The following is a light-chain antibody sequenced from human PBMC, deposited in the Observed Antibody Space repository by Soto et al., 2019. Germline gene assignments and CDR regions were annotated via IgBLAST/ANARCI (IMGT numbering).Light chain of an antibody. V-gene: IGLV2-8*01. CDR3: SSYAGFNNYL. CDR2: EVS. Sequence: SVLTQPPSASGSPGQSVTISCTGTPSDVGGYLSVSWYQQHPGKAPKLIIFEVSRRPSGVPDRFSASKSGSTASLTVSGLQAEDEAEYYRSSYAGFNNYLFGSGTKVTVL. CDR1: PSDVGGYLS. J-gene: IGLJ1*01.